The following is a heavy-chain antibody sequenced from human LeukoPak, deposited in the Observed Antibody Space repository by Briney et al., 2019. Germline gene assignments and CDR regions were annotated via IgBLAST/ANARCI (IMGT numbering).Heavy chain of an antibody. D-gene: IGHD1-20*01. J-gene: IGHJ4*02. CDR3: VAQGYNWNAYELLGYFDY. Sequence: ASVKVSCKASGYTFTSYDINWVRQATGQGLEWMGWMNPNSGNTGYAQKFQGRVIMTRNTSISTAYMELSSLRSEDTAVYYCVAQGYNWNAYELLGYFDYWGQGTLVTVSS. CDR1: GYTFTSYD. CDR2: MNPNSGNT. V-gene: IGHV1-8*01.